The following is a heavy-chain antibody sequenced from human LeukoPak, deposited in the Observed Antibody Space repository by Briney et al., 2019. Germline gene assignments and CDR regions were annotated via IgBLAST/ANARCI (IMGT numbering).Heavy chain of an antibody. CDR2: INSDGSST. J-gene: IGHJ4*02. Sequence: GGSLRLSCAASGFTFSSYWMHWVRQAPGKGLVWVSRINSDGSSTSYADSVKGRFTISRDNAKNTLYLQMNSLRAEDTAVYYCARDAQGYYYDSSGYYLGYWGQGTLVTVSS. V-gene: IGHV3-74*01. CDR1: GFTFSSYW. CDR3: ARDAQGYYYDSSGYYLGY. D-gene: IGHD3-22*01.